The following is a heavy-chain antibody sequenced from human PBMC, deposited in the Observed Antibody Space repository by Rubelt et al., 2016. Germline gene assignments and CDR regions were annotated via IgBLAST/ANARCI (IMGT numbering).Heavy chain of an antibody. J-gene: IGHJ6*02. CDR2: IKSKTDGGTT. CDR1: GFTFSNAW. V-gene: IGHV3-15*01. CDR3: TTDHGDVLLWFGEFDHYGMDV. Sequence: EVQLVESGGGLVKPGGSLRLSCAASGFTFSNAWMSWVRQAPGKGLEWVGRIKSKTDGGTTDYAAPVKGRFTISRDDSKNTLYLQMNSLKTEDTAVYYCTTDHGDVLLWFGEFDHYGMDVWGQGTTVTVSS. D-gene: IGHD3-10*01.